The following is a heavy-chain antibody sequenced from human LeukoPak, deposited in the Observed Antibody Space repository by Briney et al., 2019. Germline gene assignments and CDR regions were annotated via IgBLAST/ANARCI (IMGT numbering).Heavy chain of an antibody. CDR3: VRGQSIVPAAFDY. CDR1: GGSSSGYY. D-gene: IGHD2-2*01. CDR2: INHSGST. J-gene: IGHJ4*02. Sequence: TSETLSLTCAVYGGSSSGYYWSWIRQPPGKGLEWIGEINHSGSTNYNPSLKSRVTISVDTSKNQFSLKLSPVTAADTAVYYCVRGQSIVPAAFDYWGQGTLVTVSS. V-gene: IGHV4-34*01.